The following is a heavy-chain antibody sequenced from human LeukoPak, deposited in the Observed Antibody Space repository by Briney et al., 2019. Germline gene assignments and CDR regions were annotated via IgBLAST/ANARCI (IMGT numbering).Heavy chain of an antibody. D-gene: IGHD4-23*01. Sequence: GGSLRPSCRASGFIFSSYALNWVRRAPGQGLEWVSSISSSSGDIYYTDSVKGRFTISRDNARKSLYLQMNSLRVEDTAVYYCVRDYGGSSGAFDLWGQGTMVTVSS. CDR3: VRDYGGSSGAFDL. V-gene: IGHV3-21*01. CDR1: GFIFSSYA. CDR2: ISSSSGDI. J-gene: IGHJ3*01.